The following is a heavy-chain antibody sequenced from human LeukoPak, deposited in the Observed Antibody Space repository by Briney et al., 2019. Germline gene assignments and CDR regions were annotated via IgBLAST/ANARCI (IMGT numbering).Heavy chain of an antibody. CDR1: GFTLSDSY. CDR3: ARVKYSFDY. CDR2: ISSSGSTI. Sequence: GGSLRLSCAASGFTLSDSYMSWIRQAPGKGLEYISYISSSGSTIYYADSVKGRFTLSRDNAKNSLSLEMNSLRAEDTAVYYCARVKYSFDYWGQGTLVTVSS. V-gene: IGHV3-11*01. J-gene: IGHJ4*02.